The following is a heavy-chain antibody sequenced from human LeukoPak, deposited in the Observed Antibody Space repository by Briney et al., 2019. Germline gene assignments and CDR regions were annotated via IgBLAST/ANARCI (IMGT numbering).Heavy chain of an antibody. Sequence: ASVKVSCKASGYTFTGYYMHWVRQAPGQGLEWMGWINPNTGDTNYAQKFHGRVTMTRDTSISTAYMELSRLRSGDTAVYYCARDERCSGTSCCSSFDYWGQGTLVTVSS. CDR3: ARDERCSGTSCCSSFDY. CDR1: GYTFTGYY. D-gene: IGHD2-15*01. V-gene: IGHV1-2*02. J-gene: IGHJ4*02. CDR2: INPNTGDT.